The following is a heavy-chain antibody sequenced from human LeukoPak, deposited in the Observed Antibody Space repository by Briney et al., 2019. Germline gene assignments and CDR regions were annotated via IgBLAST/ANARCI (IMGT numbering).Heavy chain of an antibody. V-gene: IGHV3-7*01. J-gene: IGHJ4*02. Sequence: GGSLRLSCVVSGFTFTNYWMGWVRQAPGKGLELVANIKQDGSEKYYVDSVQGRFTISRDNAKNSLYLQMNSLRVEDTAVYYCARRIVGPSSGGDYWGQGTPVTVSS. CDR3: ARRIVGPSSGGDY. D-gene: IGHD1-26*01. CDR1: GFTFTNYW. CDR2: IKQDGSEK.